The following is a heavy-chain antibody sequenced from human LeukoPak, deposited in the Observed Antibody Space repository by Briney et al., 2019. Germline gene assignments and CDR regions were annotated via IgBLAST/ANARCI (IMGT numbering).Heavy chain of an antibody. V-gene: IGHV3-23*01. CDR3: AKVLYSSSWYMLGY. CDR2: ISGSGGST. J-gene: IGHJ4*02. Sequence: TGGSLRLSCAASGFTFSSYAMSWVRQAPGKGLEWVSAISGSGGSTYYADSVKGRFTISRDNSKNTLYLQMNSLRAEDTAVYYCAKVLYSSSWYMLGYWGQGTLVTVSS. D-gene: IGHD6-13*01. CDR1: GFTFSSYA.